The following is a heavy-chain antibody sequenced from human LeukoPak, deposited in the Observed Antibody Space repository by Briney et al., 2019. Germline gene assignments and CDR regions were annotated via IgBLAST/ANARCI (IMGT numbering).Heavy chain of an antibody. D-gene: IGHD6-13*01. J-gene: IGHJ4*02. CDR1: GYTFTGYY. CDR3: ARAAAGTGGNYFDY. Sequence: ASVRVSCKASGYTFTGYYMHWVRQAPGQGLEWMGRINPNSGGTNYAQKFQGRVTMTRDTSISTAYMELSRLRSDDRAVYYCARAAAGTGGNYFDYWGQGTLVTVSS. CDR2: INPNSGGT. V-gene: IGHV1-2*06.